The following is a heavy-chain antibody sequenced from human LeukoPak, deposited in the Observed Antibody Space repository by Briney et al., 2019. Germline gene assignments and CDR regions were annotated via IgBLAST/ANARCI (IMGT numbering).Heavy chain of an antibody. CDR1: GFTFSSYS. CDR2: ISSSSSTI. D-gene: IGHD1-7*01. CDR3: AGGTNWNSDAFDI. J-gene: IGHJ3*02. Sequence: GGSLRLSCAASGFTFSSYSMNWVRQAPGKGLEWVSYISSSSSTIYYADSVKGRFTISRDNAKNSLYLQMNSLRDEDTAVYYCAGGTNWNSDAFDIWGQGTMVTVSS. V-gene: IGHV3-48*02.